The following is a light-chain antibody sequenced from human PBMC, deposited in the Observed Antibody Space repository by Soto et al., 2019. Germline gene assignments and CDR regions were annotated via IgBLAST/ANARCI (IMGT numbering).Light chain of an antibody. Sequence: QAVVTQPPSASGTPGQRVTISCSGSSSNIGSHTVKWYQVFPGTAPKLLIYSTDQRPSGVPDRFSGSKSGTSASLAISGLQSEDEAAYYCAAWDDSLNGYVFGTGTKLTVL. V-gene: IGLV1-44*01. CDR2: STD. J-gene: IGLJ1*01. CDR1: SSNIGSHT. CDR3: AAWDDSLNGYV.